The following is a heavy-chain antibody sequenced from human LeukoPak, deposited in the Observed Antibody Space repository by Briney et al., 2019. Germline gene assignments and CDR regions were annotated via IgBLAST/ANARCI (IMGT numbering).Heavy chain of an antibody. CDR3: VRYSGDADY. CDR2: IRSKVYGGTT. Sequence: GGSLRLSCTASGFTFGDYAMSWFRQAPGKGLEWVGFIRSKVYGGTTEYAASVKGIFTISRDDSKSIAYLQMNSLKSEDTAVYYCVRYSGDADYWGQGTLVTVSS. D-gene: IGHD5-12*01. CDR1: GFTFGDYA. V-gene: IGHV3-49*03. J-gene: IGHJ4*02.